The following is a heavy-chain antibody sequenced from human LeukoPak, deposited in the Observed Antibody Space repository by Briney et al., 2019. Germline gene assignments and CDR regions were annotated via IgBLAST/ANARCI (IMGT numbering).Heavy chain of an antibody. CDR2: ISGSGGST. V-gene: IGHV3-23*01. CDR3: AKDTVGVPITMVRSSLMDV. J-gene: IGHJ6*02. CDR1: GFTFSSYA. Sequence: GGSLRLSCAASGFTFSSYAMSWVRQAPGKGLEWVSAISGSGGSTCYADSVKGRFTISKDNSKNTLYLQMNSLRAEDTAVYYCAKDTVGVPITMVRSSLMDVWGQGTTVTVSS. D-gene: IGHD3-10*01.